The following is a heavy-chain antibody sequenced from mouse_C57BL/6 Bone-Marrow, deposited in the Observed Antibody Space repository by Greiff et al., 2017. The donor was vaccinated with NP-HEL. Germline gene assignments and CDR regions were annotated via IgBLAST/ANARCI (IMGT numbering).Heavy chain of an antibody. CDR3: ARGDYEYDVRWYFDV. V-gene: IGHV1-26*01. CDR1: GYTFTDYY. D-gene: IGHD2-4*01. J-gene: IGHJ1*03. Sequence: VQLQQSGPELVKPGASVKISCKASGYTFTDYYMNWVKQSHGKSLEWIGDINPNNGGTSYNQKFKGKATLTVDKSSSTAYMELRSLTSEDSAVYYCARGDYEYDVRWYFDVWGTGTTVTVSS. CDR2: INPNNGGT.